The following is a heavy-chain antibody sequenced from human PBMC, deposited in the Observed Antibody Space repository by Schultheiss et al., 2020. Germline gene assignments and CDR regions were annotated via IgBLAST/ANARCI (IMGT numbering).Heavy chain of an antibody. CDR2: ISWNSGSI. Sequence: GGSLRLSCAASGFTFDDYAMHWVRQAPGKGLEWVSGISWNSGSIGYADSVKGRFTISRDNAKNTLYLQMNSLRAEDTAVYYCAKDGYYDSSGYFDYWGQGTLVTVSS. CDR3: AKDGYYDSSGYFDY. D-gene: IGHD3-22*01. V-gene: IGHV3-9*01. J-gene: IGHJ4*02. CDR1: GFTFDDYA.